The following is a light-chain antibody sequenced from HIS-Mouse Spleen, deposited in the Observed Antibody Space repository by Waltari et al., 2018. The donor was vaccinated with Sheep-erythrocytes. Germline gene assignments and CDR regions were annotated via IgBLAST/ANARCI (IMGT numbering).Light chain of an antibody. J-gene: IGLJ3*02. CDR2: EGS. Sequence: QSALPQPASVPGPPGQSITIPCTGTSSHVGSYNLVPWYQQHPGKAPKLMIYEGSKRPSGVSNRFSGSKSGNTASLTISGLQAEDEADYYCCSYAGSSTPWVFGGGTKLTVL. CDR1: SSHVGSYNL. CDR3: CSYAGSSTPWV. V-gene: IGLV2-23*01.